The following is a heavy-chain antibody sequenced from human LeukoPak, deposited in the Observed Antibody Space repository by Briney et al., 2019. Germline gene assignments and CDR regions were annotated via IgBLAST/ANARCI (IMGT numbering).Heavy chain of an antibody. CDR1: GYTFTSYA. CDR3: AREGGSYPHLDY. CDR2: INAGNGNT. D-gene: IGHD1-26*01. J-gene: IGHJ4*02. Sequence: ASVKVSCKASGYTFTSYAMHWVRQAPGQRLEWMGWINAGNGNTKYSQKFQGRVTMTRDTSISTAYMELSRLRSDDAAVYYCAREGGSYPHLDYWGQGTLVTVSS. V-gene: IGHV1-3*01.